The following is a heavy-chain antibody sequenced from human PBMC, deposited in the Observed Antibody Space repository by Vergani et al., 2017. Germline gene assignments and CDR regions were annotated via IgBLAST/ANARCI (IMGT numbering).Heavy chain of an antibody. D-gene: IGHD3-16*01. CDR1: GYTFSSYG. J-gene: IGHJ3*02. Sequence: QVQLVQSGAEMKKPGASVNVSCKTSGYTFSSYGISWVRQAPGQGLEWMGWISAYNGKTDYAQKVQGRVTMTTDTSTSTAYMELRSLGSDDTAVYYCVRDKGDFKAFDIWGQGTMVTVSS. V-gene: IGHV1-18*01. CDR2: ISAYNGKT. CDR3: VRDKGDFKAFDI.